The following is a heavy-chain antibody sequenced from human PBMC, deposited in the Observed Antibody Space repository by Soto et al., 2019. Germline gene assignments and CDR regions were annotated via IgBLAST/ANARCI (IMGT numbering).Heavy chain of an antibody. J-gene: IGHJ4*02. Sequence: QVQLQQWGAGLLKPSETLSLTCAVYGGSFSGYYWSWIRQPPGKGLEWIGEINHSGSTNYNPSLKSRVTISVDTSKNQFSLTLSSVTAADTAVYYCARGPYYYDSSGYYYRYWGQGTLVTVSS. CDR1: GGSFSGYY. CDR3: ARGPYYYDSSGYYYRY. D-gene: IGHD3-22*01. CDR2: INHSGST. V-gene: IGHV4-34*01.